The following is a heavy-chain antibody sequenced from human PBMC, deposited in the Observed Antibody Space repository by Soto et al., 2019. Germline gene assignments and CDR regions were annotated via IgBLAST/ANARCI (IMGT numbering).Heavy chain of an antibody. CDR3: TTTYDFWSGYYLDY. Sequence: GGSLRLSCAASGFTFSNAWMIWVRQAPGKGLEWAGRIKSKTDGGTTDYAAPVKGRFTISRDDSKNTLYLQMNSLKTEDTAVYYCTTTYDFWSGYYLDYWGQGTLVTVSS. D-gene: IGHD3-3*01. V-gene: IGHV3-15*01. CDR2: IKSKTDGGTT. CDR1: GFTFSNAW. J-gene: IGHJ4*02.